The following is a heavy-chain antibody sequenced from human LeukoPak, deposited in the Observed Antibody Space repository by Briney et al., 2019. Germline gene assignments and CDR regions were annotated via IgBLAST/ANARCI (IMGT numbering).Heavy chain of an antibody. CDR1: GGSISSSSYY. Sequence: PSETLSLTCTVSGGSISSSSYYWGWIRQPPGKGLEWIGSIYYSGSTYYNPSLKSRVTISVDTSKNQFSLKLSSVTAADTAVYYCARDRWSNYYYYGMDVWGQGTTVTVSS. CDR2: IYYSGST. D-gene: IGHD4-23*01. V-gene: IGHV4-39*07. J-gene: IGHJ6*02. CDR3: ARDRWSNYYYYGMDV.